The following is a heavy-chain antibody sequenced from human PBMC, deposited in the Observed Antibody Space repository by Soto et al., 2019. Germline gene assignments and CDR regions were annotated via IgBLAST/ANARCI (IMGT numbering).Heavy chain of an antibody. J-gene: IGHJ3*02. CDR2: MSYDGSFL. V-gene: IGHV3-30*18. Sequence: QVQLVESGGGVVQPGRSLRLSCAASGFTFSSYVMHWVRQAPGKGLEWVAVMSYDGSFLYYTDSVKGRFTISRDNSKNTLYLQMNSLGAEDTAVYYCAKESDAFDIWGQGTMVTVSS. CDR3: AKESDAFDI. CDR1: GFTFSSYV.